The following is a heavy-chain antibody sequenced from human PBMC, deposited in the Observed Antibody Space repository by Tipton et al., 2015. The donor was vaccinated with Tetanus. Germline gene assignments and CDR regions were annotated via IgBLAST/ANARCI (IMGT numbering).Heavy chain of an antibody. Sequence: TPSLTCTVSGGAISTYYWSWIRQPAGKGLEWIGRIYTSGSTNYKPSLKRRVPLTVDTSHNHFSLKLSSVTAADTAVYYFAGDVWRYYDSSGYQDHDAFDIWGQGTMVTVSS. CDR1: GGAISTYY. CDR3: AGDVWRYYDSSGYQDHDAFDI. D-gene: IGHD3-22*01. V-gene: IGHV4-4*07. CDR2: IYTSGST. J-gene: IGHJ3*02.